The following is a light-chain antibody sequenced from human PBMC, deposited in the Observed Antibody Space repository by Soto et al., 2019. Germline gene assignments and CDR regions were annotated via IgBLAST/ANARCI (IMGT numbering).Light chain of an antibody. CDR1: QSIVRW. CDR2: DAS. V-gene: IGKV1-5*01. Sequence: DIQMTQSPSSVSASVADRVTITCRASQSIVRWLAWYQQKPGKAPNLLIYDASTLKSGVPSRFSGSGSGTEFTLTISSLQPDDFATYYCQQYDTYPWTFGQGTKVDIK. CDR3: QQYDTYPWT. J-gene: IGKJ1*01.